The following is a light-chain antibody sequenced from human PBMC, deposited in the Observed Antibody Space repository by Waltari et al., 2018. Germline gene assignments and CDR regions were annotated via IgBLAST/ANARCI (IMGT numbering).Light chain of an antibody. V-gene: IGLV6-57*03. J-gene: IGLJ2*01. CDR1: SGVIASDD. Sequence: FILPQPHSVSESPGKTVTITCTRSSGVIASDDAQRYQQLRCSAPTTVIHENYLTPSGVPYRFSGSIDTSSKSASLSIAGRRTEDEAAYHSRSFDDDIEVFGGGTSLTVL. CDR2: ENY. CDR3: RSFDDDIEV.